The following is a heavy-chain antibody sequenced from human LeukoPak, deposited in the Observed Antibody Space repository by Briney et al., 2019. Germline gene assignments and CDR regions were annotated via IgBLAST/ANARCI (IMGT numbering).Heavy chain of an antibody. D-gene: IGHD7-27*01. V-gene: IGHV4-59*01. J-gene: IGHJ4*02. Sequence: PSETLSLTCTVPGGSINSVYWSWIRQPPGKGLEWIAYIYYSGTTSYNPSLKSRVTISVDTSKNQFSLKLTSVTAADAAVYYCASQHWGSNYFDYWGQGTLVTVSS. CDR3: ASQHWGSNYFDY. CDR2: IYYSGTT. CDR1: GGSINSVY.